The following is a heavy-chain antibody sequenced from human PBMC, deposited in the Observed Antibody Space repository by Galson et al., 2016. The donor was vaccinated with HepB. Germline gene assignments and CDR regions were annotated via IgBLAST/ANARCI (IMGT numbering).Heavy chain of an antibody. V-gene: IGHV3-33*01. Sequence: SLRLSCAASGFIFSGYGMHWVRQAPGKGLEWVAVIWYDGSNKYYADSVKGRFTISRDNSKNTLYLQMNSLRAEDTAVYYCTTEGYCSDGSCYRVDYWGQGTLVTVSS. CDR3: TTEGYCSDGSCYRVDY. J-gene: IGHJ4*02. CDR1: GFIFSGYG. D-gene: IGHD2-15*01. CDR2: IWYDGSNK.